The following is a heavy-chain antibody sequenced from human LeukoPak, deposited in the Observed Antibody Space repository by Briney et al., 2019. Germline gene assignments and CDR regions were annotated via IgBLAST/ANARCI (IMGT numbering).Heavy chain of an antibody. Sequence: GGSLTLSCAASGFTFSGAAMHWGRQASGKGLEWVGRIRSKANSYATAYAASVKGRFTISRDDSKNTAYLQMNSLKTEDTAVYYCTRRDCSGGSCYLDYWGQGTLVTVSS. CDR1: GFTFSGAA. CDR2: IRSKANSYAT. D-gene: IGHD2-15*01. J-gene: IGHJ4*02. V-gene: IGHV3-73*01. CDR3: TRRDCSGGSCYLDY.